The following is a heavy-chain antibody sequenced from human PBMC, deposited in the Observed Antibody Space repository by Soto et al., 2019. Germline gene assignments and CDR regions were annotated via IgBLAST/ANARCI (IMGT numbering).Heavy chain of an antibody. D-gene: IGHD3-3*01. V-gene: IGHV1-24*01. CDR2: FDPEDGET. CDR1: GYSLTGLS. CDR3: AFAPTIFGVVIPVV. J-gene: IGHJ4*02. Sequence: ASVKVSCKVSGYSLTGLSMHWVRRAPGKGLEWMGGFDPEDGETIYAQKFQGRVTITADKSTSTAYMELSSLGSEDTAVYYCAFAPTIFGVVIPVVWGKVNLVTVAS.